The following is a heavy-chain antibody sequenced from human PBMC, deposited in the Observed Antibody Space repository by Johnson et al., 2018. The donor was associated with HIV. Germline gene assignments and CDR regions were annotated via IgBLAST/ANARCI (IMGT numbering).Heavy chain of an antibody. D-gene: IGHD3-22*01. CDR1: GFTFDDYG. CDR2: LNWNGGST. V-gene: IGHV3-20*04. Sequence: VQLVESGGGVVRPGGSLRLSCAASGFTFDDYGMTWVRQAPGKGLEWVSGLNWNGGSTGYVDSVKGRFTIARDNAKNSLYLQMNSMGAEDTALYYCARGIVVVTRGPGSDAFDIWGQVTMVTVSS. J-gene: IGHJ3*02. CDR3: ARGIVVVTRGPGSDAFDI.